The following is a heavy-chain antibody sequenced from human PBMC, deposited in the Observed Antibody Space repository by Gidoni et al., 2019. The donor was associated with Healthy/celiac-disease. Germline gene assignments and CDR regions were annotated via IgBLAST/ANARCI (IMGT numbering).Heavy chain of an antibody. CDR2: IYYSGST. CDR1: GGSISSSSYY. CDR3: ARQPTRGLKPHWYFDL. V-gene: IGHV4-39*01. J-gene: IGHJ2*01. Sequence: QLQLQESGPGLVKPSETLSLTCTVSGGSISSSSYYWGWIRQPPGKGLEWIGSIYYSGSTYYNPSLKSRVTISVDTSKNQFSLKLSSVTAADTAVYYCARQPTRGLKPHWYFDLWGRGTLVTVSS.